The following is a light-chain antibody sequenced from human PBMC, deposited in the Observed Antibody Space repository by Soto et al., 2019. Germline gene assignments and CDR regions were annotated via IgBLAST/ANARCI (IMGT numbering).Light chain of an antibody. V-gene: IGKV3D-15*01. J-gene: IGKJ1*01. CDR1: QSVSSSY. Sequence: EIVLTHSPGTLSLSPWERATLSCRASQSVSSSYLAWYQQKPGQAPRLLIYGASSRATGIPARFSGSGSGTEFTLTISSLQSEDFAVYYCQQYNNWPSWTFGQGTKVDIK. CDR3: QQYNNWPSWT. CDR2: GAS.